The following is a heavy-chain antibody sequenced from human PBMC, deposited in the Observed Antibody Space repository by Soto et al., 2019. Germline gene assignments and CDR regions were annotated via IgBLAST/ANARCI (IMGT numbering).Heavy chain of an antibody. Sequence: PSQTLSLTCAISVDSVSSNSAAWNWIRQSPSRGLEWLGRTYYRSKWYNDYAVSVKSRITINPDTSKNQFSLQLNSVTPEDTAVYNCARGIAARQGRYYYYYGMDVWGQGTTVTVSS. CDR3: ARGIAARQGRYYYYYGMDV. D-gene: IGHD6-6*01. CDR2: TYYRSKWYN. CDR1: VDSVSSNSAA. V-gene: IGHV6-1*01. J-gene: IGHJ6*02.